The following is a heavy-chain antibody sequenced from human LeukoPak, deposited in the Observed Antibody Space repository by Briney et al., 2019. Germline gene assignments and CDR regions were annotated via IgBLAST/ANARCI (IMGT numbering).Heavy chain of an antibody. D-gene: IGHD6-13*01. CDR1: GGSISYYY. CDR3: ATTGATSPSSASWFNIEY. V-gene: IGHV4-59*01. CDR2: IYYSGTT. Sequence: SETLSLTCTVSGGSISYYYWSWIRQSPGKGLEWIGYIYYSGTTNYNPSLKSRVTISVDTSKSQFSLQLRSVTAADSAVYYCATTGATSPSSASWFNIEYWGQGTLVPVSS. J-gene: IGHJ4*02.